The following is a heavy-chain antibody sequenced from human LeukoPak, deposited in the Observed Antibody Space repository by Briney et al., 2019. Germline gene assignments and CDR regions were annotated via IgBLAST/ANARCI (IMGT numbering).Heavy chain of an antibody. D-gene: IGHD1-26*01. V-gene: IGHV1-2*02. Sequence: ASVKVSCKASGYTFTGYYMHWVRQAPGQGLEWTGWINPNSGGTNYARKFQGRVTMTRDTSISTAYMELSRLRSDDTAVYYCARVKSGSFSPPWVYWGQGTLVTVSS. J-gene: IGHJ4*02. CDR2: INPNSGGT. CDR1: GYTFTGYY. CDR3: ARVKSGSFSPPWVY.